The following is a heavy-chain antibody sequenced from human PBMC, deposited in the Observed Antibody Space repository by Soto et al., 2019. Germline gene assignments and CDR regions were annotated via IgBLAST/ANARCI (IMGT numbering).Heavy chain of an antibody. CDR2: IYHSGST. Sequence: SETLSLTSTVSGFNINPYYWSWIRQPPGKGLEWIGYIYHSGSTYYNPSLKSRVTISVDRSKNQFSLKLSSVTAADTAVYYCAAGGGLPRYYWGQGTLVTVPQ. D-gene: IGHD5-12*01. CDR1: GFNINPYY. V-gene: IGHV4-59*04. J-gene: IGHJ4*02. CDR3: AAGGGLPRYY.